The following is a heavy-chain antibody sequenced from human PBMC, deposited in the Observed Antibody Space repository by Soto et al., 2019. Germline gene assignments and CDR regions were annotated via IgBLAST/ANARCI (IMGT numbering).Heavy chain of an antibody. J-gene: IGHJ6*02. Sequence: GGSLRLSCATSGFTFTSYSMNWVRQAPGKGLEWLSFIALTTASITYADSVKGRFTISRDNARNSLYLQMNNLRAEDTAVYYCARGLVDVWGQGTTVTVSS. CDR2: IALTTASI. CDR1: GFTFTSYS. V-gene: IGHV3-48*01. CDR3: ARGLVDV.